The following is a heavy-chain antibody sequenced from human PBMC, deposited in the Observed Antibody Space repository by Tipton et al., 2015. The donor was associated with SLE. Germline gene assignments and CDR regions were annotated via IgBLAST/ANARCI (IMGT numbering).Heavy chain of an antibody. D-gene: IGHD6-19*01. Sequence: TLSLTCAVYGGSFSGYYWSWIRQHPGKGLEWIGYIYTSGSTNYNPSLKSRVTISVDTSKNQFSLKLSSVTAADTAVYYCAMMQWLPFPFDYWGQGTLVTVSS. J-gene: IGHJ4*02. V-gene: IGHV4-4*09. CDR3: AMMQWLPFPFDY. CDR2: IYTSGST. CDR1: GGSFSGYY.